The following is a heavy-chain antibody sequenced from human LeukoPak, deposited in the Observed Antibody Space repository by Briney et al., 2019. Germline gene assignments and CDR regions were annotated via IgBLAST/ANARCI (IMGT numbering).Heavy chain of an antibody. V-gene: IGHV3-30-3*01. J-gene: IGHJ4*02. CDR1: GFTFSSYA. Sequence: GRSLRLSCAASGFTFSSYAMHWVRQAPGKGLEWVAVISYDGSNKYYADSVKGRFTISRDNSKNTLYLQMNSLRAEDTAVYYCATTLQYFGYWGQRTLVTVSS. D-gene: IGHD1-1*01. CDR3: ATTLQYFGY. CDR2: ISYDGSNK.